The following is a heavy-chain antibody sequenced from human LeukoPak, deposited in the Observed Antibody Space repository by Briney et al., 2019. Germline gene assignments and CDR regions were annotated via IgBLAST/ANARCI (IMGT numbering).Heavy chain of an antibody. V-gene: IGHV4-39*01. CDR2: IYYSGST. CDR1: GGSISSSSYY. Sequence: SETLSLTCTVSGGSISSSSYYWGWIRQPPGKGLEWIGSIYYSGSTYYNPSLKSRVIISVDTSKNQFSLKLSSVTAADTAVYYCARLSVAGTIIGYYYYYMDVWGKGTTVTVSS. J-gene: IGHJ6*03. CDR3: ARLSVAGTIIGYYYYYMDV. D-gene: IGHD6-19*01.